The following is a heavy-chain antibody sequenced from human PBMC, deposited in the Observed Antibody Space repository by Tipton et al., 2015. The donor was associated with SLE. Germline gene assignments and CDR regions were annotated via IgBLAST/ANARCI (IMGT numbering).Heavy chain of an antibody. CDR2: VYPGDSET. CDR1: GYSFNSYW. J-gene: IGHJ3*02. Sequence: VQLVQSGAEVKKPGESLKISCKGSGYSFNSYWIGWVRQMPGKGLEWMGIVYPGDSETRYSQSFRGQVTISVDKSISTAYLQWSSLKASDTAMYYCARPRGGGSGSDAFDIWGQGTMVTVSS. CDR3: ARPRGGGSGSDAFDI. V-gene: IGHV5-51*03. D-gene: IGHD1-26*01.